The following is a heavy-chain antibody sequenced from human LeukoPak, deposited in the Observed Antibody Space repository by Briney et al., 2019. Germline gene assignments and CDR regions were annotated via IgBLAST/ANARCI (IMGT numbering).Heavy chain of an antibody. D-gene: IGHD2-2*01. CDR3: AREKEGYCSRTSCYLYYYYYYMDV. Sequence: PGGSLRLSCAASGFTFSSFDMNWVRQAPGKGLEWLSYISNSGSTMYYADSVKGRFTVSRDNAKNSLYLQMNSLRAEDTAVYYCAREKEGYCSRTSCYLYYYYYYMDVWGKGTTVTVSS. CDR1: GFTFSSFD. CDR2: ISNSGSTM. V-gene: IGHV3-48*03. J-gene: IGHJ6*03.